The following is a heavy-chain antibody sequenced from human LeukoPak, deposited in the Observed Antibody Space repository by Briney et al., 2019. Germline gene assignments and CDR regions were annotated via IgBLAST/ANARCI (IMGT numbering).Heavy chain of an antibody. J-gene: IGHJ4*02. D-gene: IGHD3-10*01. CDR2: IKQDGSEK. CDR1: GFTFSSYW. Sequence: GGSLRLSGAASGFTFSSYWMSWVRQAPGKGLEWVANIKQDGSEKYYVDSVKGRFTISRDNAKNSLYLQMNSLRAEDTAVYYCASGDVPFSFDYWGQGTLVTVSS. V-gene: IGHV3-7*01. CDR3: ASGDVPFSFDY.